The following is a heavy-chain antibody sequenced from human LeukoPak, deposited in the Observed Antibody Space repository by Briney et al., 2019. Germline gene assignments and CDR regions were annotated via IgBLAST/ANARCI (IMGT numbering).Heavy chain of an antibody. Sequence: GRSLRLSCAASGFTFSSYGMHWVCQAPGKALEWVAVISYDGSNKYYADSVKGRLTISRDNSKNTLCLQMNSLRAEDTAVYYCAKDQVAYCGGDCLSGFDPWGQGTLVTVSS. V-gene: IGHV3-30*18. CDR3: AKDQVAYCGGDCLSGFDP. D-gene: IGHD2-21*02. CDR1: GFTFSSYG. CDR2: ISYDGSNK. J-gene: IGHJ5*02.